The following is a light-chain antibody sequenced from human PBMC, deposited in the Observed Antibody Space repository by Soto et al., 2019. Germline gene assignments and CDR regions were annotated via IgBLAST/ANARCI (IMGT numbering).Light chain of an antibody. V-gene: IGKV3D-15*01. CDR3: QKYNNWPPFT. Sequence: EIVMTQSPATLSVSPGERATLSCRASQSVSSNYLAWYQQKPGQAPRLLIYGISKRATDIPDRFSGSGSGTEFTLTISRLQSEDFAVYYCQKYNNWPPFTFGQGTRLEIK. J-gene: IGKJ5*01. CDR2: GIS. CDR1: QSVSSN.